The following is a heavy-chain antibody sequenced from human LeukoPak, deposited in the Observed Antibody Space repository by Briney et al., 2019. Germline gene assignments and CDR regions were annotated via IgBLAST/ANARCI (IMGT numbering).Heavy chain of an antibody. CDR2: ISYEGSNI. V-gene: IGHV3-30-3*01. Sequence: GRSLRLSCAASGFTYSSYAMHRVRHAPGRGLERLAVISYEGSNIYYADSVRGGFTSSRDNSKNTLYLQMNSLRAEDTAVYYCARDKTGTFIVGATHYFAYWGQGTLVTVSS. D-gene: IGHD1-26*01. CDR3: ARDKTGTFIVGATHYFAY. CDR1: GFTYSSYA. J-gene: IGHJ4*02.